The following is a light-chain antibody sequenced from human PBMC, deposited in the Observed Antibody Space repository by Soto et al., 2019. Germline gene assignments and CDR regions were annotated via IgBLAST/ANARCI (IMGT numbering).Light chain of an antibody. Sequence: QSALTQPASVSGSPGQSITISCNGTRGDVGTYKYVSWYQQHPDRAPKLMIYDVSDRASGVSNRFSGSKFGNTASLTISGLQAEDEADYYCSSYTSSNTLLFGGGTKLTVL. V-gene: IGLV2-14*01. J-gene: IGLJ2*01. CDR2: DVS. CDR3: SSYTSSNTLL. CDR1: RGDVGTYKY.